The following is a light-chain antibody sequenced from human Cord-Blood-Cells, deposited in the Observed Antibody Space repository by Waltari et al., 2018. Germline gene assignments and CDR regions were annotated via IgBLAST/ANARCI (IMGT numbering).Light chain of an antibody. J-gene: IGLJ3*02. CDR1: TSYLGSNT. CDR3: AAWDDSRNGWV. V-gene: IGLV1-44*01. Sequence: SFLTQPPSASGTPAHRVPISCTGCTSYLGSNTATRYQQLPGTAPQRLIYSKNRRPSGGPHRFSGSKSGTSASLAISGLQSEDEADYYCAAWDDSRNGWVFGGGTKLTVL. CDR2: SKN.